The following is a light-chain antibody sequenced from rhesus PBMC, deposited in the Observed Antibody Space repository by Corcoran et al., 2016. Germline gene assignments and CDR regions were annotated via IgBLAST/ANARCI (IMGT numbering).Light chain of an antibody. CDR1: QGISNN. Sequence: DIQMTQSPSSLSASVGDRVTITCRASQGISNNLAWYQQKPEKGPKILIYKASLLKSGMPSRFSGSGSGTDFTLTISSLQPEDFATYYCQHGYGIPWTFGQGTKVEIK. CDR2: KAS. J-gene: IGKJ1*01. CDR3: QHGYGIPWT. V-gene: IGKV1-25*01.